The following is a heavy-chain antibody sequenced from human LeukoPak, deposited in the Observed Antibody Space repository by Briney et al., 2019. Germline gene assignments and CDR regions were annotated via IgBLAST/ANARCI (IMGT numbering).Heavy chain of an antibody. CDR3: ARVRPGYYSDY. J-gene: IGHJ4*02. CDR2: ISTSSSGRTI. Sequence: GGSLRLSCAASGFTFSSYSMKWVRQAPGKGLGWVSYISTSSSGRTIYYADSVKGRFTISRDDVKNSLYLQMNSLRDEDTAVYYCARVRPGYYSDYWGQGTLVTVSS. V-gene: IGHV3-48*02. D-gene: IGHD3-22*01. CDR1: GFTFSSYS.